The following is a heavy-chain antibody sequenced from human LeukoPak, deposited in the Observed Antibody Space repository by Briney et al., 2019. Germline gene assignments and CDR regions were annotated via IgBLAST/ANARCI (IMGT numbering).Heavy chain of an antibody. J-gene: IGHJ4*02. CDR1: GFTFSRYW. CDR2: IKEDGSEK. V-gene: IGHV3-7*01. Sequence: GGSLRLSCTTSGFTFSRYWMSWVRQAPGKGLEWVANIKEDGSEKYYVDSVRGRFTISRDNAKNSLFLQMNSLRAEDTAVYYCARDSSPAGVYYDFWSGYGDYWGQGTLVTVSS. D-gene: IGHD3-3*01. CDR3: ARDSSPAGVYYDFWSGYGDY.